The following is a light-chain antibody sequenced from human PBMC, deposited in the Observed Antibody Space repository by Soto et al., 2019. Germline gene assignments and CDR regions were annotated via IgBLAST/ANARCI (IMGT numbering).Light chain of an antibody. J-gene: IGKJ3*01. CDR2: AAS. CDR1: QTINIY. CDR3: QQSYSTQFT. V-gene: IGKV1-39*01. Sequence: DIQMTQSPSSLSASVGDRVTITCRASQTINIYLNWYQQKPGKAPKLLIYAASSLQSGVXXXFXXXXXXXXXXLTISSLQPEDFATYYCQQSYSTQFTFGPGTKVDIK.